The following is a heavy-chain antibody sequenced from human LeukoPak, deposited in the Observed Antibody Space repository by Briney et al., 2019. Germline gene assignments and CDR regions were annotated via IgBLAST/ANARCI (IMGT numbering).Heavy chain of an antibody. CDR1: GYTFTSYG. D-gene: IGHD3-10*01. Sequence: ASVKVSCKASGYTFTSYGISWVRQAPGQGLEWMGWISAYNGNTNYAQKLQGRVTMTTDTSTSTAYMELRSLRSDDTAEYYCARERIRYGSGSYYNRKGYYYYMDVWGKGTTVTISS. CDR2: ISAYNGNT. J-gene: IGHJ6*03. CDR3: ARERIRYGSGSYYNRKGYYYYMDV. V-gene: IGHV1-18*01.